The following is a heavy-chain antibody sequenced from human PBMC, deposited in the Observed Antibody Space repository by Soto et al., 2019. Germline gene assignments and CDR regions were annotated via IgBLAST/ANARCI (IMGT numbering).Heavy chain of an antibody. V-gene: IGHV4-39*01. CDR1: GGSISSSGYY. CDR3: ARRSYYGSGSIFDY. CDR2: IYYSGST. D-gene: IGHD3-10*01. J-gene: IGHJ4*02. Sequence: QLQLQESGPGLVKPSETLSLICTVSGGSISSSGYYWGWIRQPPGKGLEWIGNIYYSGSTNYNPSLKSRVTISVDTSKNQFSLKVSSVTAADTAVYYCARRSYYGSGSIFDYWGQGTLVTVSS.